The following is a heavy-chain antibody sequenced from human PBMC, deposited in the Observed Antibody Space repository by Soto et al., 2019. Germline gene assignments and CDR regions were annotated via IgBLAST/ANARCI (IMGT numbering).Heavy chain of an antibody. CDR3: ARGGTLTGTFDL. CDR1: GGSISSYY. Sequence: TLSLTCTVSGGSISSYYWSWIRQPPGKGLEWIGYIYYSGSTNYNPSLKSRVTISVDTSKNQFSLKLNSVTAADTAVYHCARGGTLTGTFDLWGPGTMVTVSS. D-gene: IGHD1-1*01. V-gene: IGHV4-59*01. CDR2: IYYSGST. J-gene: IGHJ3*01.